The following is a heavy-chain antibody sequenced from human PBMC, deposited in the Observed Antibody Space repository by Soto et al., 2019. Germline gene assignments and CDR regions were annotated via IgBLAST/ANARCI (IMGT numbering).Heavy chain of an antibody. V-gene: IGHV3-74*01. Sequence: PGGSLRLSCAASGFAFSSHWMHWVRQAPGKGLVWVSRINSDGSSTNYADSVKGRFTISRDNSKNTLYLQMNSLRAEDTAVYYCANLPSYSSSSGYAFDIWGQGTMVTVSS. CDR2: INSDGSST. J-gene: IGHJ3*02. CDR3: ANLPSYSSSSGYAFDI. D-gene: IGHD6-6*01. CDR1: GFAFSSHW.